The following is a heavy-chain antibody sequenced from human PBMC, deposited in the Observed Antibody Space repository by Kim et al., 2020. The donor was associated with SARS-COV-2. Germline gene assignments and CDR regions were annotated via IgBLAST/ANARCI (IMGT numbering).Heavy chain of an antibody. D-gene: IGHD6-19*01. CDR1: GFTFSSYG. J-gene: IGHJ4*02. CDR2: IWYDGSNK. V-gene: IGHV3-33*01. Sequence: GSLRLSCAASGFTFSSYGMHWVRQAPGKGLEWVAVIWYDGSNKYYADSVKGRFTISRDNSKNTLYLQMNSLRAEDTAVYYCARVLNWRNLAVAGTLDYWGQGTLVTVSS. CDR3: ARVLNWRNLAVAGTLDY.